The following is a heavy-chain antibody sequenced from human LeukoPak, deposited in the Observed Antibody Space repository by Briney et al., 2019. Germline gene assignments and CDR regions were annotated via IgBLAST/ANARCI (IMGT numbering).Heavy chain of an antibody. CDR1: GFTFDDYA. Sequence: GGSLRLSCAASGFTFDDYAMHWVRQAPGKGLEWVSGISWNSGSIGYADSVKGRFTISRDNAKNSLYLQMNSLGAEDTALYYCAKDFLYYDSSGSFDYWGQGTLVTVSS. V-gene: IGHV3-9*01. CDR3: AKDFLYYDSSGSFDY. CDR2: ISWNSGSI. D-gene: IGHD3-22*01. J-gene: IGHJ4*02.